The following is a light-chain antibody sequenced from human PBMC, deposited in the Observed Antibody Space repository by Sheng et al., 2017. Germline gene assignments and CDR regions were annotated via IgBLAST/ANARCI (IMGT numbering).Light chain of an antibody. CDR2: VNSDGSH. CDR3: QTWATGIRV. J-gene: IGLJ3*02. Sequence: QLVLTQSPSASASLGASVKLTCTLSSGHSDYAIAWHQQQPEKGPRYLMKVNSDGSHNKGDGIPDRFSGSSSGSERYLTISSLQSDDEADYYCQTWATGIRVFGGGTK. CDR1: SGHSDYA. V-gene: IGLV4-69*01.